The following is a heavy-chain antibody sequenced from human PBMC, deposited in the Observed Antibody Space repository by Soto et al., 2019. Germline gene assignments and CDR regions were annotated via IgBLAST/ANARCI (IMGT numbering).Heavy chain of an antibody. Sequence: ASVKVSFKASGYTFTSYGISWVRQAPGQGLEWMGWISAYNGNTNYAQKLQGRVTMTTDTSTSTAYMELRSLRSDDTAVYYCARRSSGSYYPPRYYFDYWGQGTLVTVSS. D-gene: IGHD3-10*01. J-gene: IGHJ4*02. CDR2: ISAYNGNT. CDR3: ARRSSGSYYPPRYYFDY. CDR1: GYTFTSYG. V-gene: IGHV1-18*01.